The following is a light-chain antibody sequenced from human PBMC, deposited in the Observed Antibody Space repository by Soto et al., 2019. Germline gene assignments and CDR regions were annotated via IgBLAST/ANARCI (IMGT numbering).Light chain of an antibody. CDR2: GAS. CDR3: QQYGSTPYT. CDR1: QSVSSNY. J-gene: IGKJ2*01. V-gene: IGKV3-20*01. Sequence: EIVLTKSPGTLSLSPGERATLSCRASQSVSSNYLSWYQQKPGQAPRLLIYGASSGATGIPDRFSGSGSGTDFTLTISRLEPEDFAVYYCQQYGSTPYTFGQGTKLEIK.